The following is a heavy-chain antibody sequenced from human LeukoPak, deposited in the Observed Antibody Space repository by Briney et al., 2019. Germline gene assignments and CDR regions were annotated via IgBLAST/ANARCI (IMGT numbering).Heavy chain of an antibody. Sequence: ASVKVSCKASAYTFTGYYMHWVRQAPGQGLEWMGWINPNSGGTNYAQKFQGRVTMTRDTSVSTAYMELSRLRSDDTAVYCCAREKVGIPAFDIWGQGTVVSVSS. CDR1: AYTFTGYY. D-gene: IGHD2-21*01. V-gene: IGHV1-2*02. CDR3: AREKVGIPAFDI. J-gene: IGHJ3*02. CDR2: INPNSGGT.